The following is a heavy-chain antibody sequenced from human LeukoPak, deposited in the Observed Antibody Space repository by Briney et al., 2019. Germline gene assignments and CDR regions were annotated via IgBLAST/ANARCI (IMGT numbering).Heavy chain of an antibody. J-gene: IGHJ4*02. V-gene: IGHV3-53*01. Sequence: GGSLRLSCAASGFTVSSNYMSWVRQAPGKGLEWVSVIYSGGTTYYADSVKGRFTISIDNSKNTLYLQMNSLRVDDTAVYYCARDIGSGNYFDYWGQGTLVTVSS. CDR3: ARDIGSGNYFDY. CDR2: IYSGGTT. D-gene: IGHD1-26*01. CDR1: GFTVSSNY.